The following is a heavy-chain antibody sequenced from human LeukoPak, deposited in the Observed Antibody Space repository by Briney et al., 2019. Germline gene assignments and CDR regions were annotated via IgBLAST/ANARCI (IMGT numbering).Heavy chain of an antibody. CDR2: ISSSSSYI. J-gene: IGHJ6*03. V-gene: IGHV3-21*01. Sequence: PGGSLRLSCAASGFTFSSYSMNWVRQAPGKGLEWVSSISSSSSYIYYADSVKGRFTISRDNAKNSLYLQMNSLRAEDTAVYYCARESTGGGYDPHKGYYYYMDVWGKGTTVTVSS. CDR1: GFTFSSYS. D-gene: IGHD5-12*01. CDR3: ARESTGGGYDPHKGYYYYMDV.